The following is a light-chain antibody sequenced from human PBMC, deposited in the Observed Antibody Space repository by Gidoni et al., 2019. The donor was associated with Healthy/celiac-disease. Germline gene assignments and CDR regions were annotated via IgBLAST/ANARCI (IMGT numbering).Light chain of an antibody. Sequence: DIVMTQSPLSLPVTPGEPASSSCRYSQSLLHSNGYNYLDWYLQKPGQSPQLLIYLGSNRASGVPDRFSGSGSGTDFTLKISRVEAEDVGVYYCMQALQTPPTFGQGTKVEIK. CDR1: QSLLHSNGYNY. V-gene: IGKV2-28*01. CDR2: LGS. CDR3: MQALQTPPT. J-gene: IGKJ1*01.